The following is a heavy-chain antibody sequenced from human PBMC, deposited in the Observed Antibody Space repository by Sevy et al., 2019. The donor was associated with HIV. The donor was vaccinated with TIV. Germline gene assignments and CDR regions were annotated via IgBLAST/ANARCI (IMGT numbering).Heavy chain of an antibody. D-gene: IGHD3-10*01. Sequence: GGSLRLSCAASGFSFSSYPMNWVRQAPGKWLEWVSSISGSSNYIYYADSLRGRFTISRDNAKNSLYLQMNSLRAEDTAVYYCARPYGSGSWEAFDIWGQGTMVTVSS. J-gene: IGHJ3*02. CDR1: GFSFSSYP. CDR2: ISGSSNYI. V-gene: IGHV3-21*01. CDR3: ARPYGSGSWEAFDI.